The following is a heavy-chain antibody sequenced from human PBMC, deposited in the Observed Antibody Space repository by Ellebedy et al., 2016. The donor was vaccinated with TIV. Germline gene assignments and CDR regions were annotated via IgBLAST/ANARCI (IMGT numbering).Heavy chain of an antibody. D-gene: IGHD6-19*01. V-gene: IGHV3-7*01. Sequence: GGSLRLSCAASGFIFSNYWMSWVRQAPGKGLEWVANIKQDGSETYYVDSVKGRFSISRDNAKKSLYLQMNSLRDEDTALYYCARDQWLGRAYYFDYWGQGTLVTVSS. CDR2: IKQDGSET. CDR1: GFIFSNYW. CDR3: ARDQWLGRAYYFDY. J-gene: IGHJ4*01.